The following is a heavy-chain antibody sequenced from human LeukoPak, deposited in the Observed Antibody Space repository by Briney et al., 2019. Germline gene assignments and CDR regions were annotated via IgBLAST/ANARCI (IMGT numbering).Heavy chain of an antibody. Sequence: KVGESLKISCKASGYNFPSFWIAWVRQMPGKGLEWMGIIYPDDPNTRYSPSFQGQVTISADKSISTAYLQWNSLKASDTAMYYCARAPYSYGPFDYWGQGTLVTVSS. V-gene: IGHV5-51*01. CDR2: IYPDDPNT. CDR1: GYNFPSFW. D-gene: IGHD5-18*01. CDR3: ARAPYSYGPFDY. J-gene: IGHJ4*02.